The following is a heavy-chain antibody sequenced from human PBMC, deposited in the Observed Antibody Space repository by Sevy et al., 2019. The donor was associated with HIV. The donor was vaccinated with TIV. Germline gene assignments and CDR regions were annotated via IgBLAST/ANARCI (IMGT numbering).Heavy chain of an antibody. V-gene: IGHV3-53*01. J-gene: IGHJ5*02. CDR2: IYSSGTT. Sequence: GGSLRLSCAGSGFDVSNNYMSWVRQAPGKGLEWVSIIYSSGTTYYADFVKGRFTISRDKSKNTVYLQMSSLRADDTAFYHCARDYSRRPGWFDPWGQGTLVTVSS. CDR1: GFDVSNNY. D-gene: IGHD6-13*01. CDR3: ARDYSRRPGWFDP.